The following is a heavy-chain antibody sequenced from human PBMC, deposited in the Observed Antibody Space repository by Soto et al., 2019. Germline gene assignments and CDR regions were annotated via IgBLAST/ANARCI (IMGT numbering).Heavy chain of an antibody. Sequence: QVQLQESGPGLVKPSETLSLTCTVSGGSISSAYWSWIRQTPGKGLEWIGSRLYSGSSSSNPSLKSRITTSVDTSKDQFSLRLSSVTAADTAVYYCARGSQAYADYRGAFDIWGQGTMVTVS. CDR1: GGSISSAY. J-gene: IGHJ3*02. D-gene: IGHD4-17*01. CDR3: ARGSQAYADYRGAFDI. V-gene: IGHV4-59*01. CDR2: RLYSGSS.